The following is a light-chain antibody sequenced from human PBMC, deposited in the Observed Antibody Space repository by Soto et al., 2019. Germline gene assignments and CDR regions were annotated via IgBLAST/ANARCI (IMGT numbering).Light chain of an antibody. CDR3: QQYGSSPHT. CDR2: GAS. CDR1: QSVSSSY. J-gene: IGKJ1*01. V-gene: IGKV3-20*01. Sequence: WTRSPGTQSLSPGERATLSCRASQSVSSSYLAWYQQKPGQAPRLLIYGASSRATGIPDRFSGSGSPPDFTLTISRLQPEDFAVYYCQQYGSSPHTFGQGTKVDIK.